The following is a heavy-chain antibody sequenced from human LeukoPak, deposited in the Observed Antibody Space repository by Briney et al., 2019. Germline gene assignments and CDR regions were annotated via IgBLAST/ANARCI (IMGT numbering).Heavy chain of an antibody. V-gene: IGHV3-48*03. J-gene: IGHJ4*02. Sequence: GGSLRLSCAASGFTFSSYEMNWVRQAPGKGLEWVSYISSSGSTIYYADSVKGRFTISRDNSKNTLYLQMNSLRVEDTAIYYCARDRGSGAFDNWGQGTLVTVSS. CDR3: ARDRGSGAFDN. CDR2: ISSSGSTI. D-gene: IGHD2-8*02. CDR1: GFTFSSYE.